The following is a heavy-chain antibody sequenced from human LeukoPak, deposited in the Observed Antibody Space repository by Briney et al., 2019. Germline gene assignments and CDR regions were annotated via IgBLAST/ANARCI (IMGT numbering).Heavy chain of an antibody. J-gene: IGHJ3*01. CDR3: ARGDDAFDV. CDR2: ICSGDSK. Sequence: PGGSLRLSCSASGFTVSNTYMSWVRQAPGKGLDWVSVICSGDSKYYADSVKGRFTISRDNSKNTLYLQMNSLRADDTAVYYCARGDDAFDVWGQGTVVTVSS. V-gene: IGHV3-66*01. CDR1: GFTVSNTY.